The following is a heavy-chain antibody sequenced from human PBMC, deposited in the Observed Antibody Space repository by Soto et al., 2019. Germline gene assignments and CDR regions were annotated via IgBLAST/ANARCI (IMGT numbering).Heavy chain of an antibody. V-gene: IGHV3-72*01. Sequence: EVQLVESGGGLVQPGGSLRLSCAASGFAFSDHYMQWVRQAPGKGLEWVGRSRNKVNSYTTVYAASVQGRFTISRDDSKNPLSLGMTSLKTEDTAVYYCSRGAEGMTIAGSVNYYYGMDAWAQGSTVSVS. J-gene: IGHJ6*02. CDR3: SRGAEGMTIAGSVNYYYGMDA. CDR1: GFAFSDHY. CDR2: SRNKVNSYTT. D-gene: IGHD3-10*01.